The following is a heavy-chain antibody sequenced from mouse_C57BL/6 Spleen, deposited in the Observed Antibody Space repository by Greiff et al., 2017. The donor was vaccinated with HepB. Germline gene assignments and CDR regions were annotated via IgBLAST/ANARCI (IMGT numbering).Heavy chain of an antibody. D-gene: IGHD2-3*01. Sequence: VQLQQSGPELVKPGASVKMSCKASGYTFTDYNMHWVKQRHGKSLEWIGYINPNNGGTSYNQKFKGKATLTVNKSSSTAYMELRSLTSEDSAVYYCARSDGYYVWFAYWGQGTLVTVSA. CDR1: GYTFTDYN. V-gene: IGHV1-22*01. CDR3: ARSDGYYVWFAY. CDR2: INPNNGGT. J-gene: IGHJ3*01.